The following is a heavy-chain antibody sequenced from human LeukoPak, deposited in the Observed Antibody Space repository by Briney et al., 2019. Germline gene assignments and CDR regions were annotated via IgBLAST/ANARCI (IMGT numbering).Heavy chain of an antibody. CDR2: IYYSEST. J-gene: IGHJ4*02. Sequence: SQTLSLTCTVSGGSISSGDYYWSWIRQPPGKGLEWIGYIYYSESTYYNPSLKSRVTISVDTSKNQFSLKLSSVTAADTAVYYCARVEAMELFDYWGQGTLVTVSS. D-gene: IGHD1-7*01. V-gene: IGHV4-30-4*01. CDR3: ARVEAMELFDY. CDR1: GGSISSGDYY.